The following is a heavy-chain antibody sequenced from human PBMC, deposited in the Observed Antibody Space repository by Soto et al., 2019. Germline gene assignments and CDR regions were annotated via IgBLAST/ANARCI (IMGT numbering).Heavy chain of an antibody. Sequence: PSEKLSLTCTVSGASISSGAYYWAWIRQPPGKGLECIGTIYYSGSTYYNPSLKSRLPISMDTSKNQFSLKLNSVTAADTAVYYCAGLVTCLAVAALHDIWGQGTLVTVSS. D-gene: IGHD6-13*01. CDR2: IYYSGST. CDR1: GASISSGAYY. J-gene: IGHJ4*01. CDR3: AGLVTCLAVAALHDI. V-gene: IGHV4-39*01.